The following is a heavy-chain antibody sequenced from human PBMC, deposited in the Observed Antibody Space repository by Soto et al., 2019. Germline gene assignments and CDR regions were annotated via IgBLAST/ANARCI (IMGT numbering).Heavy chain of an antibody. V-gene: IGHV3-23*01. D-gene: IGHD3-22*01. J-gene: IGHJ4*02. CDR3: ANNPYYDSSGYPDY. Sequence: PGGSLRLSCAASGFTFSSYAMSWVRQAPGKGLEWVSAISGSGGSAYYADSVKGRFTISRDNSKNTLYLQMNSLRAEDTAVYYCANNPYYDSSGYPDYWGQGTLVTVSS. CDR2: ISGSGGSA. CDR1: GFTFSSYA.